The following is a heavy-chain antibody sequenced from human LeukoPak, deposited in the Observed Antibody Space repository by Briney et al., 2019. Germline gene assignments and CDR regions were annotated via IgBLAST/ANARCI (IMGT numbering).Heavy chain of an antibody. CDR3: ARAPLDSHFDP. CDR2: IYYSGST. Sequence: SETLSLTCTVSGGSISSGGYYWSWIRQHPGKGLEWIGYIYYSGSTYYNPSLKSRVTISVDTSKSQFSLKLSSVTAADTAVYYCARAPLDSHFDPWGQGTLVTVSS. CDR1: GGSISSGGYY. J-gene: IGHJ5*02. V-gene: IGHV4-31*03. D-gene: IGHD3-3*01.